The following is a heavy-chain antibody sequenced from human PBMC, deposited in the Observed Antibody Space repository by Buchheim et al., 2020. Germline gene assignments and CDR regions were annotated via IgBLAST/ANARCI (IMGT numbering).Heavy chain of an antibody. V-gene: IGHV3-23*01. CDR3: AKARESSYYYYGMDV. CDR1: GFTFSSYA. D-gene: IGHD5-24*01. Sequence: EVQLLESGGGLVQPGGSLRLSCAASGFTFSSYAMSWVRQAPGTGLEWVSVFSGSGGTTYYAASVRGRFTISRGNSKNKLYVQMNSLRAEDTAVYYCAKARESSYYYYGMDVWGQGTT. J-gene: IGHJ6*02. CDR2: FSGSGGTT.